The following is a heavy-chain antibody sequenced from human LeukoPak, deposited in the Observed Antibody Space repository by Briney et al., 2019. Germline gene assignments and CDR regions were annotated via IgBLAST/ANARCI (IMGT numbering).Heavy chain of an antibody. CDR2: INHSGST. V-gene: IGHV4-34*01. J-gene: IGHJ4*02. CDR3: AGPVGDGLGY. D-gene: IGHD5-24*01. Sequence: KPSETLSLTCAVYGGSFSGYYWSWIRQPPGKGLEWIGEINHSGSTNYNPSLKSRVTISVDTSKNQFSLKLSSVTAADTAVYYWAGPVGDGLGYWGQGTLVTVSS. CDR1: GGSFSGYY.